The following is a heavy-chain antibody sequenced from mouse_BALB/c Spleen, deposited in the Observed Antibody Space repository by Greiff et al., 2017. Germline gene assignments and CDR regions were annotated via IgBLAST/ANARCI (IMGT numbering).Heavy chain of an antibody. CDR3: TRSGLGDY. Sequence: QVQLKESGAELVRPGASVTLSCKASGYTFTDYEMHWVKQTPVHGLEWIGAIDPETGGTAYNQKFKGKATLTADKSSSTAYMELRSLTSEDSAVYYCTRSGLGDYWGQGTTLTVSS. J-gene: IGHJ2*01. D-gene: IGHD3-1*01. V-gene: IGHV1-15*01. CDR2: IDPETGGT. CDR1: GYTFTDYE.